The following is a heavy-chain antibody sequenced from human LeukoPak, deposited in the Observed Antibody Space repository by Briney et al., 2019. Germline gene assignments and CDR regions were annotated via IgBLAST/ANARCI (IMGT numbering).Heavy chain of an antibody. CDR3: ARGEGSSWSESVY. Sequence: GGSLRLSCAASGFTFSGYSMHWVRQAPGKGLEWVSSISSSSSYIYYADSVKGRFTISRDNAKNSLYLQMNSLRAEDTAVYYCARGEGSSWSESVYWGKGTMVTVSS. CDR1: GFTFSGYS. D-gene: IGHD6-13*01. J-gene: IGHJ1*01. CDR2: ISSSSSYI. V-gene: IGHV3-21*01.